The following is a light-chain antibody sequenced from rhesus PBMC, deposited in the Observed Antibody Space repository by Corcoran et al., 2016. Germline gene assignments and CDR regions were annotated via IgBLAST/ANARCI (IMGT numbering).Light chain of an antibody. CDR2: WAS. CDR1: QSFLYSSYNKNY. CDR3: QQKYSSPLT. V-gene: IGKV4-1*01. Sequence: DIVMTQSPDSLAVSLGEMVTINCKSSQSFLYSSYNKNYLAWYQQKQGQVPQLLIYWASTREFGVLNRFRWSGSGTAFTLTISGMQAEDVCVNYGQQKYSSPLTFGEGTKVELK. J-gene: IGKJ4*01.